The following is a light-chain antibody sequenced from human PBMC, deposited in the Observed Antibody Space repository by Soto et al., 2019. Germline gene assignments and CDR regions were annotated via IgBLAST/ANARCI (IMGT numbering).Light chain of an antibody. CDR3: CSYTSSSTRV. CDR2: DVG. CDR1: SSDVGGYNY. J-gene: IGLJ1*01. V-gene: IGLV2-14*01. Sequence: QSALTQPASLSGSPGMSITISCTGTSSDVGGYNYDSCYQQHPGKAPKLMIYDVGNRPSGVSNRFSGSKSGNTASLTISGLQPEDEADYYCCSYTSSSTRVFGTGTKVTVL.